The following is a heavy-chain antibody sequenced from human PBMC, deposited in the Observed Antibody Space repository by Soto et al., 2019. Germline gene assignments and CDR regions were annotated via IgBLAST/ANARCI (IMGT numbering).Heavy chain of an antibody. CDR3: VRVGRLGGY. CDR1: GFTFSSYW. J-gene: IGHJ4*02. V-gene: IGHV3-7*03. CDR2: IKEDGSGK. Sequence: EVQLVESGGGLGQPGGSLRLSCTASGFTFSSYWMSWVRQAPGKGLGWVANIKEDGSGKYYVDSVKGRFSISRDNARNSLYLQMNSLRVEDTAVYYCVRVGRLGGYWGQGALVTVSS. D-gene: IGHD3-16*01.